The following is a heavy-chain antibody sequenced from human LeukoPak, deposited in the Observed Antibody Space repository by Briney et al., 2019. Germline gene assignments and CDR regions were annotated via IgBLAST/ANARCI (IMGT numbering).Heavy chain of an antibody. CDR2: VRHDGSNT. D-gene: IGHD2-15*01. CDR3: AKSCSGGPCFPDH. Sequence: GGSLRLSCAASGFTFSSYAMSWVRQAPGKGLEWVAFVRHDGSNTYHADSVKGRFTISRDNSKNTLYLQMNSLRVEDTAVYYCAKSCSGGPCFPDHWGQGSLVTVSS. V-gene: IGHV3-30*02. CDR1: GFTFSSYA. J-gene: IGHJ4*02.